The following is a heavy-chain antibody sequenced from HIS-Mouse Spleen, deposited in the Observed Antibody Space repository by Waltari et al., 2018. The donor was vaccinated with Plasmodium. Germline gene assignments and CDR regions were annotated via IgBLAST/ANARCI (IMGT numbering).Heavy chain of an antibody. J-gene: IGHJ4*02. CDR2: ISYDVSNK. CDR3: AKDRRSSSWYVDY. D-gene: IGHD6-13*01. V-gene: IGHV3-30*18. CDR1: GFTFSSYG. Sequence: QVQLVESGGGVVQPGRSLRLSCAASGFTFSSYGMHWVRQAPGKGVEWVAVISYDVSNKYYADSVKGRFTISRDNSKNTLYLQMNSLRAEDTAVYYCAKDRRSSSWYVDYWGQGTLVTVSS.